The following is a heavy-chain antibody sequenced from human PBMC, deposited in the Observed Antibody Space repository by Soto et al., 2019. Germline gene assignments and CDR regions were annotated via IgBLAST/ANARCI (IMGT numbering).Heavy chain of an antibody. CDR3: ARTVLSSGWSGFSDY. J-gene: IGHJ4*02. CDR2: IYPGDSDT. CDR1: GYSFTSYW. V-gene: IGHV5-51*01. D-gene: IGHD6-19*01. Sequence: GESLKISCKGSGYSFTSYWIGWVRQMPGKGLEWMGIIYPGDSDTRYSPSFQGQVTISADKSISTAYLQWSSLKASDTAMYYCARTVLSSGWSGFSDYWGQGTLVTVSS.